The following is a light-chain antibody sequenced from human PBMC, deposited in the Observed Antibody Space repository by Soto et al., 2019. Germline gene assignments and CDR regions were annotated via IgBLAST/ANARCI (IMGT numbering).Light chain of an antibody. CDR1: QSVSSN. Sequence: EIVMTQSPATLSVSPGERATLSCRASQSVSSNLAWYQQKPGQAPRLLIYDASTRATGIPARFSGSGSGTDYTLTISSLQSEDSAVYYCQQCSWHPFTVTFGGGTKVESK. J-gene: IGKJ4*01. V-gene: IGKV3-15*01. CDR3: QQCSWHPFTVT. CDR2: DAS.